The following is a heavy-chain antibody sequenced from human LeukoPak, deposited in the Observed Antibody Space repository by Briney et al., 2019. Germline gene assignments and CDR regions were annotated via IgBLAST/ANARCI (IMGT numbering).Heavy chain of an antibody. CDR1: GGSISTYY. Sequence: SETLSLTCTVSGGSISTYYWSWIRQPPGKGLEWIGYIYYNGATDYNPSLKSRVTISVDTSKNEFSLKLSSVTAADTALYYCARRTVTNGWFRIDYWGQGSLVTVSS. V-gene: IGHV4-59*08. CDR2: IYYNGAT. CDR3: ARRTVTNGWFRIDY. J-gene: IGHJ4*02. D-gene: IGHD6-19*01.